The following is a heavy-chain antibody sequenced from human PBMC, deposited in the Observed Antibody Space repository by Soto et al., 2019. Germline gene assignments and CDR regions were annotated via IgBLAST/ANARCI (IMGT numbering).Heavy chain of an antibody. CDR1: GGSFSGYY. Sequence: SETLSLTCAVYGGSFSGYYWSWIRQPPGKGLEWIGEINHSGSTNYNPSLKSRVTISVDTSKNQFSLKLSSVTAADTAVYYCARGPKYYDFWSGYYNRSGRNTEKNWYFDLWGRGTLVTVSS. J-gene: IGHJ2*01. CDR3: ARGPKYYDFWSGYYNRSGRNTEKNWYFDL. CDR2: INHSGST. D-gene: IGHD3-3*01. V-gene: IGHV4-34*01.